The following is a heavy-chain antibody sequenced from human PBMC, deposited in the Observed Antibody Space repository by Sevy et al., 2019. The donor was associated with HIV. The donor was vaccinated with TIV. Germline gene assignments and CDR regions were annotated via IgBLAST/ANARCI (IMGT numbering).Heavy chain of an antibody. Sequence: GGSLRLSCAASGFTVNSNYMTWVRQAPGKGLEGVSTIPSTGLNTFYANSVKGRFTISRDTSMSTLYLQMNSLRAEDTALYYCARGWPINFWGQGTLVTVSS. CDR2: IPSTGLNT. CDR1: GFTVNSNY. D-gene: IGHD6-13*01. V-gene: IGHV3-53*01. CDR3: ARGWPINF. J-gene: IGHJ4*02.